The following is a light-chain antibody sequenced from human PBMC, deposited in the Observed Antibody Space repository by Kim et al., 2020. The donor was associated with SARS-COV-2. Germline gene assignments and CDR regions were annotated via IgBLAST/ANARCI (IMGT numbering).Light chain of an antibody. CDR3: HQYGTSPQT. V-gene: IGKV3-20*01. CDR2: AAS. Sequence: DIVLTQSPVTLSLTPGERATLSCRASQSVRDRSLAWYQQRPGQAPRLLMIAASDRTTGIPDMFSGSGSGTDFTLTISRLEPEDYAVYYCHQYGTSPQTFGGGTKVDIK. CDR1: QSVRDRS. J-gene: IGKJ4*01.